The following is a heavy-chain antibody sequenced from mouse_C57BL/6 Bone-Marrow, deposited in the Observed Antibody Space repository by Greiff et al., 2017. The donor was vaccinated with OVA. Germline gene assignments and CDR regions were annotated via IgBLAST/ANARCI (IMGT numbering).Heavy chain of an antibody. CDR1: GFTFSDYG. CDR2: ISSGSSTI. V-gene: IGHV5-17*01. D-gene: IGHD3-1*01. J-gene: IGHJ4*01. Sequence: VQLQQSGGGLVKPGGSLKLSCAASGFTFSDYGMHWVRQAPEKGLEWVAYISSGSSTIYYADTVKGRFTISRDNAKNTLFLQMTSLRSEDTAMYYCARPGSLYYYAMDYWGQGTSVTVSS. CDR3: ARPGSLYYYAMDY.